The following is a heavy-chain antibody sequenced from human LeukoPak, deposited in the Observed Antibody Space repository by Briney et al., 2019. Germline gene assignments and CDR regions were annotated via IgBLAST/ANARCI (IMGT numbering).Heavy chain of an antibody. CDR3: ARHPMVRGVIRLWHYYYYMDV. CDR1: GGSISSSSYY. D-gene: IGHD3-10*01. Sequence: SETLSLTCTVSGGSISSSSYYWGWIRQPPGKGLEWIGSIYYSGSTYYNPSLKSRVTISVDTSKNQFSLKLSSVTAADTAVYYCARHPMVRGVIRLWHYYYYMDVWGKGTTVTISS. V-gene: IGHV4-39*01. J-gene: IGHJ6*03. CDR2: IYYSGST.